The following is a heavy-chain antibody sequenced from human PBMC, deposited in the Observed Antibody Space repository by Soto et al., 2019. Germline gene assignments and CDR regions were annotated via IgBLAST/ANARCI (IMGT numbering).Heavy chain of an antibody. J-gene: IGHJ4*02. Sequence: QVQLVESGGGVVQPGRSLRLSCAASGFTFSSYGMHWVRQAPGKGLEWVAVIWYDGSNKYYVDSVKGRFTISRDNSRNTLYLEINSLRAEDTAVYYCARWGSGTYHYFDYWGQGTLVTVSS. CDR1: GFTFSSYG. CDR2: IWYDGSNK. D-gene: IGHD1-26*01. CDR3: ARWGSGTYHYFDY. V-gene: IGHV3-33*01.